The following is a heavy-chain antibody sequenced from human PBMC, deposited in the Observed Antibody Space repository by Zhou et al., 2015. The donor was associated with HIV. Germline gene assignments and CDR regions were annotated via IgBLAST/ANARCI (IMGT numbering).Heavy chain of an antibody. V-gene: IGHV1-69*12. J-gene: IGHJ6*02. CDR2: IIPIFGTA. D-gene: IGHD2-2*01. Sequence: QVQLVQSGAEVKKPGSSVKVSCKASGGTFSSYAISWVRQAPGQGLEWMGGIIPIFGTANYAQKFQGRVTITADESTSTAYMELSSLRSEDTAVYYCARAPIVVVPAATPSARSYGMDVWGQGTTVTVSS. CDR1: GGTFSSYA. CDR3: ARAPIVVVPAATPSARSYGMDV.